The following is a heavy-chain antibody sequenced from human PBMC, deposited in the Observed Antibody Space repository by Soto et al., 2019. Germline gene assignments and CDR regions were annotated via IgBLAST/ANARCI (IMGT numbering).Heavy chain of an antibody. Sequence: GASVKVSCKVSGYTLTELSMHWVRQAPGKGLEWMGGFDPEDGETIYAQKFQGRVTMTEDTSTDTAYMELSSLRSEDTAVYYCATRDFWSGSIYFFDYRGQGTLVTVPS. CDR1: GYTLTELS. D-gene: IGHD3-3*01. CDR2: FDPEDGET. V-gene: IGHV1-24*01. J-gene: IGHJ4*02. CDR3: ATRDFWSGSIYFFDY.